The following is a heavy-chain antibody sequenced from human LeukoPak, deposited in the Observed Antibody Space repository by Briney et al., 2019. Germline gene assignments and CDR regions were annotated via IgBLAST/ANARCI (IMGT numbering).Heavy chain of an antibody. J-gene: IGHJ5*02. D-gene: IGHD3-10*01. CDR3: ARAAASPDETYYYGSGSYYNWFDP. CDR1: GGSFSGYY. CDR2: INHSGSA. Sequence: SETLSLTCAVYGGSFSGYYWSWIRQSPGKGLEWIGEINHSGSANYNPSLKSRVSISVDTSKNQFSLYLNSVTAADTAVYYCARAAASPDETYYYGSGSYYNWFDPWGQGTLVTVSS. V-gene: IGHV4-34*01.